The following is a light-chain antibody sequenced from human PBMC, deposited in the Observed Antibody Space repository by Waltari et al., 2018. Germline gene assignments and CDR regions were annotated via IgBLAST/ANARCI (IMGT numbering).Light chain of an antibody. CDR2: DVS. V-gene: IGLV2-14*03. CDR1: RSDVGGYNY. J-gene: IGLJ2*01. Sequence: QSALTQPSSVSGSPGQSITIPRTGTRSDVGGYNYVSWYQQHPGKAPKLMIYDVSNRPSGVSNRFSGSKSGNTASLTISGLQAEDEADYYCSSYTSSSTLVVFGGGTKLTVL. CDR3: SSYTSSSTLVV.